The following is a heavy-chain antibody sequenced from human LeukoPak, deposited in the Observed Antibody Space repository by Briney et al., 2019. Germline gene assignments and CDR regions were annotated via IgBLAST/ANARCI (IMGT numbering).Heavy chain of an antibody. J-gene: IGHJ4*02. D-gene: IGHD1/OR15-1a*01. V-gene: IGHV3-20*04. CDR1: GFTFDDYG. Sequence: GGSLRLSCAASGFTFDDYGMSWVRQAPGKGLEWVSGINWNGGSTGYADSVKGRFTISRDNSKKTVYLQMQSLRVEDTAVYYCVKSNNLGGDYWGQGTLVTASS. CDR3: VKSNNLGGDY. CDR2: INWNGGST.